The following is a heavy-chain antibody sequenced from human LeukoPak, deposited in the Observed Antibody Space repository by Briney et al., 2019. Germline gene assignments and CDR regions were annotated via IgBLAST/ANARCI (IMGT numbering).Heavy chain of an antibody. V-gene: IGHV3-23*01. CDR1: GFTFSSSA. CDR3: ARQLGYCSDGSCYFPY. J-gene: IGHJ4*02. Sequence: GGSLGLSCAASGFTFSSSAMSWVRQAPGKGLEWVSAISNNGGYTYYADSVQGRFTISRDNSKSTLCLQMNSLRAEDTAVYYCARQLGYCSDGSCYFPYWGQGTLVTVSS. D-gene: IGHD2-15*01. CDR2: ISNNGGYT.